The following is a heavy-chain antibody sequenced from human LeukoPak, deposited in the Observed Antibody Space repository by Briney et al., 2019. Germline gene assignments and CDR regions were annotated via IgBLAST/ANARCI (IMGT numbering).Heavy chain of an antibody. CDR2: ISSSGSTK. J-gene: IGHJ2*01. D-gene: IGHD6-13*01. CDR1: GFTFSSYG. CDR3: ARVYEQQLAL. V-gene: IGHV3-48*04. Sequence: GGSLRLSYAASGFTFSSYGMHWVRQAPGKGLEWVSYISSSGSTKHYADSVKGRFTISRDNAKNSLYLQMNSLRAEDTAVYYCARVYEQQLALWGRGTLVTVSS.